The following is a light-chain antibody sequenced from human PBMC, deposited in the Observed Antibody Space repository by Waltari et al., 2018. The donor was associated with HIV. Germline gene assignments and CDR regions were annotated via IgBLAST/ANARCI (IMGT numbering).Light chain of an antibody. Sequence: QSALTQPASVSESPGQSITISCHGTISDVGLYKFVSWYQQYPGRAPKLLIYDVNNVPSAVLNRFSGSKSGYTVSQTIAGRQAEDDADYYCSSYTSNNTRVFGTGTTVTVL. CDR1: ISDVGLYKF. V-gene: IGLV2-14*03. CDR2: DVN. J-gene: IGLJ1*01. CDR3: SSYTSNNTRV.